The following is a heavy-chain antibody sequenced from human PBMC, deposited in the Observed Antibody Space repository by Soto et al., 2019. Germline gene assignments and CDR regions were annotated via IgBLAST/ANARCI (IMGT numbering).Heavy chain of an antibody. CDR1: GDSVSSNNAA. D-gene: IGHD3-22*01. Sequence: PSQTLSLTCAISGDSVSSNNAAWNWIRQSPSRGLEWLGRTYYRSKWYSDYAVFVKSRVSINPDTSKNQFSLQLSSVTPEDTAVYYCVRERGEEDYQDGSGYYYSDYRGQGALVTVSS. CDR3: VRERGEEDYQDGSGYYYSDY. CDR2: TYYRSKWYS. V-gene: IGHV6-1*01. J-gene: IGHJ4*02.